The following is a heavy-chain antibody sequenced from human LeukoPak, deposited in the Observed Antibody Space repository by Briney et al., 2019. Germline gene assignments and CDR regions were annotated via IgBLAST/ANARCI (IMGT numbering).Heavy chain of an antibody. CDR3: AREDLRTPYYDFWSGYPTDFDY. V-gene: IGHV3-74*01. CDR1: GFTFTNYW. J-gene: IGHJ4*02. Sequence: GGSLRLSCAASGFTFTNYWMHWVRQAPGMGLVWVSRLPPDELGIIYADSVKGRFTVSRDNSKNTLYLQMNSLRAEDTAVYYCAREDLRTPYYDFWSGYPTDFDYWGQGTLVTVSS. CDR2: LPPDELGI. D-gene: IGHD3-3*01.